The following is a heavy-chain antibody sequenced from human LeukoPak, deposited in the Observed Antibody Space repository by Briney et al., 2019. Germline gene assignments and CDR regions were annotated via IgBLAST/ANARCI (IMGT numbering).Heavy chain of an antibody. CDR2: MKEDGSDI. CDR1: GFDFNSYT. Sequence: GGSRRLSCVASGFDFNSYTMSWARQAPGKGLEWVAKMKEDGSDIHYPDSVKGRFTICRDNAKNSLYRQMSSLRAEDTAVYYCTRGGARYLDSWGQGILVTVSS. J-gene: IGHJ4*02. D-gene: IGHD3-9*01. CDR3: TRGGARYLDS. V-gene: IGHV3-7*01.